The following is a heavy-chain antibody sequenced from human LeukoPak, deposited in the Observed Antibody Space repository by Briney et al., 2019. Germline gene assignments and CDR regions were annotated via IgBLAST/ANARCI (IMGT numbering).Heavy chain of an antibody. V-gene: IGHV4-34*01. CDR2: IKPSGRI. J-gene: IGHJ6*03. CDR1: GGSFSGHQ. CDR3: ARESRHFGYYYYYMDV. Sequence: SETLSLTCAVYGGSFSGHQWSWVRQSPGKGLEWIGEIKPSGRINYKPSLKSRVTISLDTSKNQFSLKLSPVTAADTAVYYCARESRHFGYYYYYMDVWGKGTTVTVSS. D-gene: IGHD3-16*01.